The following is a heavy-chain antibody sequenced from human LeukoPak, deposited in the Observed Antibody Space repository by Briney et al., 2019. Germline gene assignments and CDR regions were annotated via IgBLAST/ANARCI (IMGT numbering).Heavy chain of an antibody. CDR3: TRQPTTLDGSKFMSTDH. J-gene: IGHJ4*02. CDR1: GFTFSSYE. D-gene: IGHD5/OR15-5a*01. Sequence: PGGSLRLSCAASGFTFSSYEMNWVRQAPGKGLEWVSYISSSGSTIYYADSVKGRFTISRDNAKNSLYLQMSSLRAEDTAVYYCTRQPTTLDGSKFMSTDHWGQGTLVTVSS. CDR2: ISSSGSTI. V-gene: IGHV3-48*03.